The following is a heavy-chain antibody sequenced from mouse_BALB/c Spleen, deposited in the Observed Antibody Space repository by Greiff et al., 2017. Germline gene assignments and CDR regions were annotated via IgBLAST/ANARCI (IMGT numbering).Heavy chain of an antibody. D-gene: IGHD2-14*01. J-gene: IGHJ3*01. CDR3: ARGERYDGAWFAY. Sequence: DVQLVESGPGLVKPSQSLSLTCSVTGYSITSGYYWNWIRQFPGNKLEWMGYISYDGSNNYNPSLKNRISITRDTSKNQFFLKLNSVTTEDTATYYCARGERYDGAWFAYWGQGTLVTVSA. V-gene: IGHV3-6*02. CDR2: ISYDGSN. CDR1: GYSITSGYY.